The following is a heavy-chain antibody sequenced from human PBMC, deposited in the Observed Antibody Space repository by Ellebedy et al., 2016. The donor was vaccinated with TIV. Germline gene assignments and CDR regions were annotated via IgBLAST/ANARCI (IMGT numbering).Heavy chain of an antibody. J-gene: IGHJ6*01. CDR2: ITAYNGNT. CDR3: ARRITNFGVPVDVMED. Sequence: ASVKVSCKASGGTXXPYGILSVLLXPGQGLSWMRWITAYNGNTNYAHKLQCRVTRTIDTSTSTAYMELRSLRSDYTAVYYSARRITNFGVPVDVMEDWGQGTTVTVSS. V-gene: IGHV1-18*01. D-gene: IGHD3-3*01. CDR1: GGTXXPYG.